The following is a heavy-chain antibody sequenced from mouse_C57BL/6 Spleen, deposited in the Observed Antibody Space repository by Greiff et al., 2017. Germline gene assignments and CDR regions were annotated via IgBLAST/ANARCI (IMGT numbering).Heavy chain of an antibody. Sequence: QVQLQQPGAELVMPGASVKLSCKASGYTFTSYWMHWVKQRPGQGLEWIGEIDPSDSYTNYNQKFKGKSTLTVDKSSSTAYMQISSLTSEDSAVYYRARKKIFMDYWGQGTSVTVSS. V-gene: IGHV1-69*01. J-gene: IGHJ4*01. CDR1: GYTFTSYW. CDR3: ARKKIFMDY. CDR2: IDPSDSYT.